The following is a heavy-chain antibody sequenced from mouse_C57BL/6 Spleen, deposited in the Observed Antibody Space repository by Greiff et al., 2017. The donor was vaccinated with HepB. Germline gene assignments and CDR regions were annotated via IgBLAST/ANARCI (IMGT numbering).Heavy chain of an antibody. CDR1: GYTFTSYW. V-gene: IGHV1-69*01. J-gene: IGHJ2*01. CDR2: IDPSDSYT. D-gene: IGHD2-3*01. CDR3: ARWGYDHFDY. Sequence: VQLQQPGAELVMPGASVKLSCKDSGYTFTSYWMHWVKQRPGQGLEWIGEIDPSDSYTNYNQKFKGKSTLTVDKSSSTAYMQLSSLTSEDSAVYYCARWGYDHFDYWGQGTTLTVSS.